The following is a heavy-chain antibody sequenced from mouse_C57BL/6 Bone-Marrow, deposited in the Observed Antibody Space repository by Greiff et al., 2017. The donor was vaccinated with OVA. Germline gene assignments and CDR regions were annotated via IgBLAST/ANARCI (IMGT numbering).Heavy chain of an antibody. Sequence: QVQLQQPGAELVKPGASVKMSCKASGYTFTSYWITWVKQRPGQGLEWIGDIYPGSGSTNYNEKFKSKATLTVDTSSSTAYMQLSSLTSEDSAVYYCARWAVSYLSWFAYWGQGTLVTVSA. J-gene: IGHJ3*01. CDR1: GYTFTSYW. V-gene: IGHV1-55*01. CDR3: ARWAVSYLSWFAY. D-gene: IGHD3-3*01. CDR2: IYPGSGST.